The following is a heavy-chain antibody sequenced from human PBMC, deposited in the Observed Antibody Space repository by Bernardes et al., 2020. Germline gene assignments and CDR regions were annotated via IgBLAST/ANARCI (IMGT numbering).Heavy chain of an antibody. J-gene: IGHJ4*02. CDR1: GYTFTSYG. CDR2: ISAYNGKT. D-gene: IGHD3-3*01. Sequence: ASVKVSCKASGYTFTSYGISWVRQAPGQGLERMGWISAYNGKTNYAQKLQGRVTMTTDTSTSTAYMELRSLRSDDTAVYYCARDSGRITIFGVVITRYFFAYWGQGTLVTVSS. CDR3: ARDSGRITIFGVVITRYFFAY. V-gene: IGHV1-18*01.